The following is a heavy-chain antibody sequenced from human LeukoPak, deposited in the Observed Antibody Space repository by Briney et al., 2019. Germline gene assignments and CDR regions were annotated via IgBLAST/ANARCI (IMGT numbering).Heavy chain of an antibody. CDR1: GYTFTSYG. Sequence: ASVKVSCKASGYTFTSYGISWVRQAPGQGLEWMGWISAYNGNTNYAQKLQGRVTITADKSTSTAYMELSSLRSEDTAVYYCARDRRGDGYNWDDAFDIWGQGTMVTVSS. CDR3: ARDRRGDGYNWDDAFDI. V-gene: IGHV1-18*04. CDR2: ISAYNGNT. J-gene: IGHJ3*02. D-gene: IGHD5-24*01.